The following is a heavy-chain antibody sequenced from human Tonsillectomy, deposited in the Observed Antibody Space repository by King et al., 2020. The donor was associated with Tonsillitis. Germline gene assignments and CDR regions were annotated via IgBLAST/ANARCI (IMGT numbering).Heavy chain of an antibody. Sequence: QLVQSGAEVKKPGASVKVSCKASGYTFTDYYIHWVRQVPGQGLELMGWIKPNSGATNLAQNFQDRVTLTSDTSISTTYLEIRSLRSDDAAVYFCASFPRDFGPSPPFDYWGQGTLVSVSS. V-gene: IGHV1-2*02. CDR1: GYTFTDYY. CDR3: ASFPRDFGPSPPFDY. J-gene: IGHJ4*02. CDR2: IKPNSGAT. D-gene: IGHD5-24*01.